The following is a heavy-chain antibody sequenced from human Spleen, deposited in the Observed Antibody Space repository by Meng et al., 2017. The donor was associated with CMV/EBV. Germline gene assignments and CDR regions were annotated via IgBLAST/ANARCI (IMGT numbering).Heavy chain of an antibody. CDR3: ARDLGYCSSTSCYYYGMDV. V-gene: IGHV1-18*01. CDR1: GYTFTSYG. CDR2: ISAYNGNT. J-gene: IGHJ6*02. D-gene: IGHD2-2*01. Sequence: ASVKVSCKASGYTFTSYGISWVRQAPGQGLEWMGWISAYNGNTNYAQKLQGRVTMTTDTSTSTAYMELRSLRSDDTAVYCCARDLGYCSSTSCYYYGMDVWGQGTTVTVSS.